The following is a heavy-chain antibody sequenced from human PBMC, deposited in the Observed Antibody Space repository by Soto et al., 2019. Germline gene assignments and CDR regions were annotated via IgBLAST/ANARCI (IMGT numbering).Heavy chain of an antibody. J-gene: IGHJ4*02. D-gene: IGHD6-19*01. V-gene: IGHV3-30*03. CDR3: KREQCEEGRGHYDH. Sequence: QVQLVESGGGVVQPGGSLRLSCAASGFAFSTSVIHWVRQAPGKGLEWMAHISYNGNKKHYADSVKGRFTVSRDISESTLSLQMNRLRTEATAVYYLKREQCEEGRGHYDHWGQGTLVSVSS. CDR1: GFAFSTSV. CDR2: ISYNGNKK.